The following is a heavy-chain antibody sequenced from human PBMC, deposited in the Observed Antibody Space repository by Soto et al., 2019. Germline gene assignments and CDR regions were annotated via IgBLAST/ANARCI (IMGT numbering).Heavy chain of an antibody. J-gene: IGHJ4*02. D-gene: IGHD3-10*01. Sequence: VPLLESGGGLVQPGGSLRLSCAASGFTFSNYAMSWVRQAPGKGLEWVSGTTDIGVNTYYSDSVKGRFTISRDNSKNTLYLQMNSLRAEDTALYYCAKDRGRISMVRGVIRNTPGGGFDSWGQGTLVTVSS. CDR2: TTDIGVNT. V-gene: IGHV3-23*01. CDR3: AKDRGRISMVRGVIRNTPGGGFDS. CDR1: GFTFSNYA.